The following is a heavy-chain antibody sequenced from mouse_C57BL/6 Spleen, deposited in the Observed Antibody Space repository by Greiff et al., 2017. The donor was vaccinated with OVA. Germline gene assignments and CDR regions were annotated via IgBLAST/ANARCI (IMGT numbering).Heavy chain of an antibody. V-gene: IGHV5-9*01. J-gene: IGHJ2*01. CDR2: ISGGGGNT. Sequence: DVMLVESGGGLVKPGGSLKLSCAASGFTFSSYTMSWVRQTPEKRLEWVATISGGGGNTYYPDSVKGRFTISRDNAKNTLYLQMSSLRSEDTALYYCARQYYFDYWGQGTTLTVSS. CDR3: ARQYYFDY. CDR1: GFTFSSYT.